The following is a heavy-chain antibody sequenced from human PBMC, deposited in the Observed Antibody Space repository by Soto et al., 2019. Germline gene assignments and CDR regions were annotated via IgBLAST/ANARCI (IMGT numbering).Heavy chain of an antibody. V-gene: IGHV3-30-3*01. CDR3: ARXXSPXXXXXXNRHFDY. CDR1: GFTFSSYA. CDR2: MSYDGSNK. J-gene: IGHJ4*02. Sequence: QVQLVESGGGVVQPGRSLRLSCAASGFTFSSYAMHWVRQAPGKGLEWVAVMSYDGSNKYYADSVKGRFTISRDNSKNTPYLQMNSLRAEDTAVYYCARXXSPXXXXXXNRHFDYWGQGTLVTVSS.